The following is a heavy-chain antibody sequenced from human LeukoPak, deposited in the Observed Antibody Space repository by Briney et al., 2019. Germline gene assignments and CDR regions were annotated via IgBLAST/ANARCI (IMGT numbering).Heavy chain of an antibody. J-gene: IGHJ4*02. Sequence: ASVKVSCKASGYTFTRYGISWVRQAPGQGLEWMGWISGYNGNTDYAQKVQGRFTMTTDTPTSTAYMELRSLRSDDTAVYYCARVGCSGGDCYSSADYWGQGTLVIVSS. CDR2: ISGYNGNT. D-gene: IGHD2-21*02. V-gene: IGHV1-18*01. CDR1: GYTFTRYG. CDR3: ARVGCSGGDCYSSADY.